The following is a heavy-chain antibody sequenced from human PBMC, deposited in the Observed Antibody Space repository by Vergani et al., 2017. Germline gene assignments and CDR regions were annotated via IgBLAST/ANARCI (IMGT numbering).Heavy chain of an antibody. Sequence: EVQLVQSGAEVKKPGESLKISCQISGYSFTNYWIGWVRQMPGKGLEWMGSIHPADSDTRYNPSFQGQVTISVDKSISTAYLQRSSLRASDSAMYYCARLYGRDSSGSKYFDYWDQGTLVTVSS. CDR3: ARLYGRDSSGSKYFDY. CDR2: IHPADSDT. D-gene: IGHD3-22*01. CDR1: GYSFTNYW. V-gene: IGHV5-51*01. J-gene: IGHJ4*02.